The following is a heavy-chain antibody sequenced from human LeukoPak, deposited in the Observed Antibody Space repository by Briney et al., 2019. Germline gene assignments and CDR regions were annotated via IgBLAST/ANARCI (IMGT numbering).Heavy chain of an antibody. V-gene: IGHV3-21*01. J-gene: IGHJ5*02. Sequence: GGSLRLSCAASGFTFSDYSMNWVRQAPGKGLEWVSSISAGFTYVYYADSVKGRFTISRDNAKNSLYLQMNSLRAEDTAVYYCARDGLRYCRGGSCANWFGPWGQGTLVTVSS. D-gene: IGHD2-15*01. CDR2: ISAGFTYV. CDR3: ARDGLRYCRGGSCANWFGP. CDR1: GFTFSDYS.